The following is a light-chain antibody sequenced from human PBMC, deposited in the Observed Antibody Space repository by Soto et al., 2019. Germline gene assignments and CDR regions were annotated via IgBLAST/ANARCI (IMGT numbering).Light chain of an antibody. J-gene: IGLJ2*01. CDR2: GNS. V-gene: IGLV1-40*01. Sequence: VLTQPPSVSGAPGQRVTISCTGSSSNIGAGYDVHWYQQLPGTAPKLLIYGNSNRPSGVPDRFSGSKSGTSASLAITGLQAEDEADYYCQSYDSSLSGVVFGGGTQLTVL. CDR1: SSNIGAGYD. CDR3: QSYDSSLSGVV.